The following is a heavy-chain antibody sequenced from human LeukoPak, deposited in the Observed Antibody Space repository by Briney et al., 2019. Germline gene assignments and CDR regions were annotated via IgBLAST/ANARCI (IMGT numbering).Heavy chain of an antibody. CDR3: ARGPWADLVVPAAISWFDP. V-gene: IGHV1-2*04. Sequence: ASVKVSCKASGYTFTGYYMHWVRQAPGQGLEWMGWINPNSGGTNYAQKFQGWVTMTRDTSISTAHMELSRLRSDDTAVYYCARGPWADLVVPAAISWFDPWGQGTLVTVSS. CDR1: GYTFTGYY. D-gene: IGHD2-2*01. J-gene: IGHJ5*02. CDR2: INPNSGGT.